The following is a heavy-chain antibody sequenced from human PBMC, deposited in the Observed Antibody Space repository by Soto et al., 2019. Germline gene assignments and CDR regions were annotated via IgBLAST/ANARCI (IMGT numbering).Heavy chain of an antibody. Sequence: SLRLSCAASGFTFSSYAMSWVRQAPGKGLEWVAVISYDGSNKYYADSVKGRFTISRDNSKNTLYLQMNSLRAEDTAVYYCAKSMLTFGGVIANLDYWGQGTLVTVSS. J-gene: IGHJ4*02. CDR3: AKSMLTFGGVIANLDY. CDR2: ISYDGSNK. D-gene: IGHD3-16*02. V-gene: IGHV3-30*18. CDR1: GFTFSSYA.